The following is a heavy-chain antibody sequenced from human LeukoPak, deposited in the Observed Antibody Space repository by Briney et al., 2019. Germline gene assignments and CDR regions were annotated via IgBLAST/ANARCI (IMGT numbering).Heavy chain of an antibody. CDR2: IYTSGST. Sequence: PSETLSLTCTVSGGSISSYYWSWIRQPPGKVLEWIGYIYTSGSTNYNPSLKSRVTISVDTSKNQFSLKLSSVTAADTAVYYCARRVDYFDYWGQGTLVTVSS. D-gene: IGHD2-2*01. J-gene: IGHJ4*02. CDR1: GGSISSYY. CDR3: ARRVDYFDY. V-gene: IGHV4-4*09.